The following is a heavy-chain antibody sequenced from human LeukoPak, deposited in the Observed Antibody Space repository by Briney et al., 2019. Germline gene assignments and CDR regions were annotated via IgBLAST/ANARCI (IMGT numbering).Heavy chain of an antibody. V-gene: IGHV1-2*02. CDR3: ARELNYDSSGYYFDY. D-gene: IGHD3-22*01. J-gene: IGHJ4*02. CDR2: INPNSGGT. Sequence: ASVKVSCKASGYTFMGYYIHWVRQAPGQGLEWMGWINPNSGGTNYAQKFQGRVTMTRDTSTSTAYMELSRLRSDDTAVYYCARELNYDSSGYYFDYWGQGTLVTVSS. CDR1: GYTFMGYY.